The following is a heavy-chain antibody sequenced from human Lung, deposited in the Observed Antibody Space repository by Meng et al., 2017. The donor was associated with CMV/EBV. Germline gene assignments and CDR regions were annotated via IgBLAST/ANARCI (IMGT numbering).Heavy chain of an antibody. J-gene: IGHJ4*02. CDR2: TNPSGLTT. Sequence: QVRLVQSGAAGKNPXXXXXXXCKASVHSFNYNYIHWQRQAPGQGLEWMGTTNPSGLTTTYAQKCQGRVTVTRDPSTTTVYMEFSRLRSDDTALYYCARGGPNDILDYLDSWGQGTLVTVSS. V-gene: IGHV1-46*02. CDR1: VHSFNYNY. CDR3: ARGGPNDILDYLDS. D-gene: IGHD2-15*01.